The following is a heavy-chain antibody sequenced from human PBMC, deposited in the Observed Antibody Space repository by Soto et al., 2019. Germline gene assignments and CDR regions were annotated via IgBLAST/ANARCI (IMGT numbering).Heavy chain of an antibody. CDR1: GFTFSSYA. J-gene: IGHJ6*02. CDR3: AKGSCYDQEKYYYGMDV. V-gene: IGHV3-23*01. Sequence: PVGSLRLSCAASGFTFSSYAMSWVRQAPGKGLEWVSAISGSGGSTYYADSVKGRFTISRDNSKNTLYLQMNSLRAEDTAVYYCAKGSCYDQEKYYYGMDVGRRGPTVNV. D-gene: IGHD3-10*01. CDR2: ISGSGGST.